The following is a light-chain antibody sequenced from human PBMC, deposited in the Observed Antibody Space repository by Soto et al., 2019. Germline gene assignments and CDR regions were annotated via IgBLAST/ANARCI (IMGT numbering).Light chain of an antibody. V-gene: IGKV3-15*01. CDR1: QSVRSN. Sequence: EIVMTQFPSTLSVSLGERATLSCRASQSVRSNLAWYQQKPGQAPRLLIYGASTRATGIPARFSGSGSGTEFTLTISSLQSEDFAVYYCQQYNNWPWTFGQGTKVEIK. CDR2: GAS. J-gene: IGKJ1*01. CDR3: QQYNNWPWT.